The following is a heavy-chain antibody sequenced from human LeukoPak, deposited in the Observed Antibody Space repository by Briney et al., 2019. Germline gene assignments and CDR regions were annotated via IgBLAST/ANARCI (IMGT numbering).Heavy chain of an antibody. Sequence: SVKVSCKASGGTFSSYAISWVRQAPGQGLEWMGRIIPILGIANYAQKFQGRVTITAGKSTSTAYMELSSLRSEDTAVYYCARDRSGIVVVPVAIPFDYWGQGTLVTVSS. CDR1: GGTFSSYA. CDR2: IIPILGIA. CDR3: ARDRSGIVVVPVAIPFDY. V-gene: IGHV1-69*04. J-gene: IGHJ4*02. D-gene: IGHD2-2*01.